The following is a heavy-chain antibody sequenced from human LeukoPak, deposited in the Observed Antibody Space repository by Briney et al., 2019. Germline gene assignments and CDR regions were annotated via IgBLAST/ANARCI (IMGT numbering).Heavy chain of an antibody. V-gene: IGHV4-34*01. CDR1: GGSFSGYY. CDR3: ARGTYYDILTGLYYFDY. CDR2: INHSGST. Sequence: PSETLSLTCAVYGGSFSGYYWSWIRQPPGKGLEWIGEINHSGSTNYNPSLKSRGTISVVPSKNQFSLKLSSVTAADTAVYYCARGTYYDILTGLYYFDYWGQGTLVTVSS. J-gene: IGHJ4*02. D-gene: IGHD3-9*01.